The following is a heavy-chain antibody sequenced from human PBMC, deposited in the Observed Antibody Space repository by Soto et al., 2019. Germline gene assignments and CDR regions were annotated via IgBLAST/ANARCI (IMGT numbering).Heavy chain of an antibody. J-gene: IGHJ4*02. Sequence: SGPTLVNPTQTLTLTCSFSGFSLTSSGVGVGWFRQPPGKALEWLGLIYWNDDDRYRASLHSRLTITKDTSKNQVVLTMTNMDPVDTATYYCAHRPGGSGFRYYFDYWGQGPLVTVSS. CDR3: AHRPGGSGFRYYFDY. D-gene: IGHD6-19*01. V-gene: IGHV2-5*01. CDR2: IYWNDDD. CDR1: GFSLTSSGVG.